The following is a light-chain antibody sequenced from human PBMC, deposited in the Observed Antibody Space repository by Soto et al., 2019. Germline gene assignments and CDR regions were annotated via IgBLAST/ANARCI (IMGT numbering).Light chain of an antibody. CDR2: GAS. J-gene: IGKJ1*01. CDR1: QSVSSSY. V-gene: IGKV3-20*01. Sequence: EIVLTQSPGTLSLSPGERATLSCRASQSVSSSYLAWYQQKPGHAPRLLIYGASSGATGIPDRFSGSGSGTDFTLTISRLEPEDFAVYYCQQYGSSPWTFGQGTKVDIK. CDR3: QQYGSSPWT.